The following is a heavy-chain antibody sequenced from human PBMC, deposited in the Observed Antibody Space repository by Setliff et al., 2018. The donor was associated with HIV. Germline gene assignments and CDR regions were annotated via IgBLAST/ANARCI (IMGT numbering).Heavy chain of an antibody. CDR1: GYTFTRNQ. CDR3: ARDGGDGSGYYYADY. J-gene: IGHJ4*02. Sequence: RASVMVSCKASGYTFTRNQIHWVRQAPGQGLEWMGIINPSGGSAAYAEKFRGRVTMTSDTSTNTVYMELRSLRSEETAVFYCARDGGDGSGYYYADYWGQGTLVTVSS. V-gene: IGHV1-46*01. D-gene: IGHD3-22*01. CDR2: INPSGGSA.